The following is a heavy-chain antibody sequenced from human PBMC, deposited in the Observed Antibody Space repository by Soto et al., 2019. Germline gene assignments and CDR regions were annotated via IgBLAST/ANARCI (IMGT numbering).Heavy chain of an antibody. CDR2: IDPDSGET. D-gene: IGHD2-15*01. Sequence: ASVKVSCKASGYTFTSYDSNWVRQATGQGLEWMGWIDPDSGETIYAQKFQGRVTMTKDTSTDTAYMELSSLRSEDTAVYYCATLMEAATPAPFDYWGQGTLVTVSS. CDR1: GYTFTSYD. CDR3: ATLMEAATPAPFDY. J-gene: IGHJ4*02. V-gene: IGHV1-8*01.